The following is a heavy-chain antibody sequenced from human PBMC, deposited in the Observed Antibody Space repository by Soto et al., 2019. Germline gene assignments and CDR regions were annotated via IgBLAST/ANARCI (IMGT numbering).Heavy chain of an antibody. J-gene: IGHJ5*02. CDR3: ARDYGGNSGWFDP. Sequence: QVQLVQSGAEVKKPGASVKVSCKASGYSFTSYDINWVRQATGQGLEWMGWMNPNSGDTGYAQKFQGRVTMTRSSSTGTAYMELCSLRYEDTAIYYCARDYGGNSGWFDPWGQETLVIVSS. V-gene: IGHV1-8*01. CDR1: GYSFTSYD. CDR2: MNPNSGDT. D-gene: IGHD2-21*02.